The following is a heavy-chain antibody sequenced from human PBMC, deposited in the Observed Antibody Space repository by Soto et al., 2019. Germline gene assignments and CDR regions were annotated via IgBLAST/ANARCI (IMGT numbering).Heavy chain of an antibody. CDR3: AGCGSTCSLGF. D-gene: IGHD2-2*01. CDR1: GGSISSGDYY. V-gene: IGHV4-30-4*01. Sequence: SETLSLTCTVSGGSISSGDYYWSWIRQPPGKGLEWIGYIYYSGSTYYNPSLKSRVTISVDTSKNQFSLSLTSVTAADTAVYYCAGCGSTCSLGFWGQGTLVTVSS. J-gene: IGHJ4*02. CDR2: IYYSGST.